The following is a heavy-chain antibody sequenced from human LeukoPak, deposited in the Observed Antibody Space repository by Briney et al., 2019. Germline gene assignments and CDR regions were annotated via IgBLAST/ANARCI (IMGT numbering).Heavy chain of an antibody. CDR2: ISTSGTDT. V-gene: IGHV3-23*01. CDR1: GFTFSSYT. Sequence: GGSLRLSCAASGFTFSSYTMTWVRQAPGKGLEWVSAISTSGTDTYYADSVKGRFSISRDNSKNTLYVQTNSLRAEDTAVYYCTTSTANHDVWGQGTQVTVSS. CDR3: TTSTANHDV. D-gene: IGHD2/OR15-2a*01. J-gene: IGHJ4*02.